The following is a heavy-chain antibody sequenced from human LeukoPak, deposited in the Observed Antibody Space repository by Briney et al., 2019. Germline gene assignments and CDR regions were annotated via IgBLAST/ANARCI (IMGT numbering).Heavy chain of an antibody. CDR3: AREVEYYDSSGYRPHAFDI. Sequence: PSETLSLTCTVSGGSIINSNHYWGWTRQPPGKGLEWFGSISYSGGTAYNPSLRSRVTISVDTSKNQFSLKVNSVTAADTAVYYCAREVEYYDSSGYRPHAFDIWGQGTLVTVSS. CDR1: GGSIINSNHY. J-gene: IGHJ3*02. V-gene: IGHV4-39*02. CDR2: ISYSGGT. D-gene: IGHD3-22*01.